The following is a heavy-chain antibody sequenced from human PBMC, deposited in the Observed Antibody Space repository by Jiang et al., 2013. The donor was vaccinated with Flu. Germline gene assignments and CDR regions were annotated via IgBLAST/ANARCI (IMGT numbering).Heavy chain of an antibody. V-gene: IGHV3-30*04. D-gene: IGHD2-2*01. Sequence: PGKGLEWVAVISYDGSNKYYADSVKGRFTISRDNSKNTLYLQMNSLRAEDTAVYYCARDLEARPSLTHYWGQGTLVTVSS. CDR2: ISYDGSNK. J-gene: IGHJ4*02. CDR3: ARDLEARPSLTHY.